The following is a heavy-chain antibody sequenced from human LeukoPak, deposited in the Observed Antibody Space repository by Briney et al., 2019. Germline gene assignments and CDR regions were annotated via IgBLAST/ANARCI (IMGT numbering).Heavy chain of an antibody. CDR1: GFTFSSYA. Sequence: GGSLRLSCAASGFTFSSYAMSWVRQAPGKGLEWVSAISGSGGSTYYADSVKGRFTISRDNSKNTLYLQMNSLRAEDTAVYYCARDRGGYCSSTSCYTRSVNWFDPWGQGTLVTVSS. J-gene: IGHJ5*02. CDR3: ARDRGGYCSSTSCYTRSVNWFDP. CDR2: ISGSGGST. D-gene: IGHD2-2*02. V-gene: IGHV3-23*01.